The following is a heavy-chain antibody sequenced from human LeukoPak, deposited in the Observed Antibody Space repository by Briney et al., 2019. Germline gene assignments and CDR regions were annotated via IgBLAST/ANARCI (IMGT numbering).Heavy chain of an antibody. J-gene: IGHJ4*02. CDR2: INPNSGGT. CDR3: ASSGLLMDY. CDR1: GHTFTGYY. V-gene: IGHV1-2*02. D-gene: IGHD3-22*01. Sequence: ASVKVSCKASGHTFTGYYMHWVRQAPGQGLEWMGWINPNSGGTTYAQKCQGRVTMTRDTSISTAYMELSRLRSDDTAVYYCASSGLLMDYWGQGTLVTVSS.